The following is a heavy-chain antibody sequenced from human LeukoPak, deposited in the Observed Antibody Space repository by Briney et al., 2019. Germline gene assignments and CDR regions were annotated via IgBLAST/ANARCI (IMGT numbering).Heavy chain of an antibody. CDR1: GFTFSNYA. CDR2: ISSSSSYI. V-gene: IGHV3-21*01. Sequence: GGSLRLSCAASGFTFSNYAMNWVRQTPGKGLEWVSSISSSSSYIYYADSVKGRFTISRDNAKNSLYLQMNSLRAEDTAVYYCARMYFAAFDIWGQGTMVTVSS. J-gene: IGHJ3*02. D-gene: IGHD2-8*01. CDR3: ARMYFAAFDI.